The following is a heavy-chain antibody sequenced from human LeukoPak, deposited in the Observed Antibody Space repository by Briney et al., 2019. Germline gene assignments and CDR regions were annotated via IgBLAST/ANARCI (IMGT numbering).Heavy chain of an antibody. CDR2: IWYDGSNK. CDR3: ARGFGRYLPPGNDAFDI. D-gene: IGHD3-9*01. Sequence: GGSLRLSCAASRFNFSTYGMHWVRQAPGKGLEWVAFIWYDGSNKYYADSVKGRFTISRDNSKSTLYLQMNSLRAEDTAVYYCARGFGRYLPPGNDAFDIWGLGTMVTVSS. V-gene: IGHV3-30*02. J-gene: IGHJ3*02. CDR1: RFNFSTYG.